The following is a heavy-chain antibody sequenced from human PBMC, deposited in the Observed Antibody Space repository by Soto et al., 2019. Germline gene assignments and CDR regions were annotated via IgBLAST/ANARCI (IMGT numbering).Heavy chain of an antibody. CDR3: ARLMKVLNFYHYYYFDL. V-gene: IGHV1-69*12. CDR2: IIPIFGTA. CDR1: GGTFSSYA. Sequence: QVQLVQSGAEVKKPGSSVKVSCKASGGTFSSYAISWVRQAPGQGLEWMGGIIPIFGTANYAQKFQGRFTITADESTSTAYMELSSLRSEDTAVYYCARLMKVLNFYHYYYFDLWGRGTTVTVSS. J-gene: IGHJ2*01. D-gene: IGHD2-15*01.